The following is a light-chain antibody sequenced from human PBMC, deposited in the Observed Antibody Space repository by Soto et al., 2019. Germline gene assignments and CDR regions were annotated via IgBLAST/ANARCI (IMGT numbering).Light chain of an antibody. J-gene: IGLJ1*01. V-gene: IGLV1-40*01. Sequence: QSVLTQPPSVSGAPGQRVTISCTGSISNIGASYNVNWYQQLPGTAPKVVVYANSNRPSGVPDRFSGSKSGTSASLDINGLQAEDEADYYCQSYDSSLSGYVFGSGTKVTVL. CDR2: ANS. CDR1: ISNIGASYN. CDR3: QSYDSSLSGYV.